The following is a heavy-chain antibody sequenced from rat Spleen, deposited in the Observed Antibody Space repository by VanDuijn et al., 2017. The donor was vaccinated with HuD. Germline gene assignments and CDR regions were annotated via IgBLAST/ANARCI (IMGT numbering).Heavy chain of an antibody. J-gene: IGHJ2*01. CDR3: ARHSDTGY. Sequence: EVQLVESGGGLVQPGRSLKLSCAASGFTFGNYGMAWVRQAPTKGLEWVATISYDGSSTYYRDSVKGRFTISRDNAKSTLYLQMDSLRSEDTATYYCARHSDTGYWGQGVMVTVSS. CDR2: ISYDGSST. V-gene: IGHV5-29*01. CDR1: GFTFGNYG. D-gene: IGHD4-3*01.